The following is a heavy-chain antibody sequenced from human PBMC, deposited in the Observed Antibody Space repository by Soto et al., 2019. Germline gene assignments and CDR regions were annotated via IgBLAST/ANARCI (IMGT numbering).Heavy chain of an antibody. Sequence: QVRLQESGPGLVKPSGTLSLTCAVSGGSISSTNWWSWVRQTPGKGLEWIGEIHHSGSTNYNPALKSRIAISVDKSKDQFSLHLSSVPAADTAVYYCARGVRVAFDYWGQATLVTVSS. D-gene: IGHD2-15*01. CDR1: GGSISSTNW. J-gene: IGHJ4*02. CDR2: IHHSGST. CDR3: ARGVRVAFDY. V-gene: IGHV4-4*02.